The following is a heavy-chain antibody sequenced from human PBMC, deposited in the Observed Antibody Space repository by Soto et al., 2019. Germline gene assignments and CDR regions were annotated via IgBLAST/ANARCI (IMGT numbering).Heavy chain of an antibody. V-gene: IGHV4-34*01. CDR3: ASLAVG. CDR1: GGSFSGYY. Sequence: QVQLQQWGAGLLKPSETLSLTCAVYGGSFSGYYWSWIRQPPGKGLEWIGEINHSGGTNYNPSLKSRVTLSVDTSKAQFSLNLRSVTAADTAVYYCASLAVGWGQGTLVTVSS. J-gene: IGHJ4*02. CDR2: INHSGGT. D-gene: IGHD6-19*01.